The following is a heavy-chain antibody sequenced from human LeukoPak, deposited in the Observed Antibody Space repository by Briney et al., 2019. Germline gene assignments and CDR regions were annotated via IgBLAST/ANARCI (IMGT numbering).Heavy chain of an antibody. CDR3: AVLGY. J-gene: IGHJ4*02. D-gene: IGHD3-3*02. CDR1: GFTFSSCA. CDR2: ISYDGSNK. Sequence: GGSLRLSCAASGFTFSSCAMHGLRQARGKGLEWVAVISYDGSNKYYADSVKGRFTISRDNSKNTLYLQMNSLRAEDTAVYYCAVLGYWGQGTLVTVSS. V-gene: IGHV3-30-3*01.